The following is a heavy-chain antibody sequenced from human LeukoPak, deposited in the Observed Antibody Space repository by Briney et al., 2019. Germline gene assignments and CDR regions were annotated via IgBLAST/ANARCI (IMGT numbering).Heavy chain of an antibody. D-gene: IGHD6-13*01. Sequence: SVKVSCKASGGTFSSYTISWVRQAPGQGLEWMGRIIPILSIANYAQKFQGRVTIIADKSTSTAYMELSSLRSEDTAVYYCARDWYSSSWYRWGAFDIWGQGTMVTVSS. CDR3: ARDWYSSSWYRWGAFDI. CDR2: IIPILSIA. V-gene: IGHV1-69*04. CDR1: GGTFSSYT. J-gene: IGHJ3*02.